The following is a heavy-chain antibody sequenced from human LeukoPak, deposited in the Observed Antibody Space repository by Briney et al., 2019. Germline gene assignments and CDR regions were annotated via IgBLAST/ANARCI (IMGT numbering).Heavy chain of an antibody. CDR3: ARVGYCSSTSCRMGGNWFDP. V-gene: IGHV1-18*01. CDR1: GYTFTSYG. Sequence: ASVKVSCKASGYTFTSYGISWVRQAPGQGLEWMGWISAYNGNTNYAQKLQGRVTMTTDTSTSTAYMELRSLRSDDTAVYYCARVGYCSSTSCRMGGNWFDPWGQGTLVTVSS. CDR2: ISAYNGNT. J-gene: IGHJ5*02. D-gene: IGHD2-2*01.